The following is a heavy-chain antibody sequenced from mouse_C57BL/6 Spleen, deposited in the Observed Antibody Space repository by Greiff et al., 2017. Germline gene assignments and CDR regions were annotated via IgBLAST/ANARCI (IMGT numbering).Heavy chain of an antibody. CDR1: GFTFTDYY. V-gene: IGHV7-3*01. Sequence: EVKLVESGGGLVQPGGSLSLSCAASGFTFTDYYMSWVRQPPGKALEWLGFIRNKANGYTTEYSASVKGRFTISRDNSQSILYLQMNALRAEDSATYYCASYYINYGGAMDYWGQGTSVTVSS. J-gene: IGHJ4*01. CDR2: IRNKANGYTT. D-gene: IGHD2-5*01. CDR3: ASYYINYGGAMDY.